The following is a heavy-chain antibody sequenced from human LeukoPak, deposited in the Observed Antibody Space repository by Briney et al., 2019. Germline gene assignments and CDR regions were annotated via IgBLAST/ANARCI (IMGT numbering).Heavy chain of an antibody. CDR3: ARDGYSGYGYYFDY. CDR1: GFTFSSYA. CDR2: ISGGSDYI. V-gene: IGHV3-23*01. D-gene: IGHD5-12*01. J-gene: IGHJ4*02. Sequence: GGSLRLSCAASGFTFSSYAMNWVRQSPGKGLEWVSGISGGSDYIYYADSVKGRFTTSRDSSRNTVYLQMNSLRAEDTAVYYCARDGYSGYGYYFDYWGQGTLVTVSS.